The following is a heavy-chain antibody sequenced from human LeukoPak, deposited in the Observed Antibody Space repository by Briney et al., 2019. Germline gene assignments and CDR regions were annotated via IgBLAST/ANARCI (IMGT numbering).Heavy chain of an antibody. Sequence: GGSLRLSCAASGFTFSSYGMHWVRQAPGKGLEWVAFIRYDGSNKYYADSVKGRFTISRDNSKNTLYLQMNSLRAEDTAVYYCAKDTDYYYYYYMDVWGKGTTVTISS. D-gene: IGHD4-17*01. CDR2: IRYDGSNK. J-gene: IGHJ6*03. V-gene: IGHV3-30*02. CDR3: AKDTDYYYYYYMDV. CDR1: GFTFSSYG.